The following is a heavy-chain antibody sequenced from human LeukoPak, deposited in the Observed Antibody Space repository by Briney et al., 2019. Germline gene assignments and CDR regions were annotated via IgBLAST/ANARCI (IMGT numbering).Heavy chain of an antibody. CDR1: GFRFSSYA. Sequence: GGSLRLSCAASGFRFSSYAMSWVRQAPGKGLEWVSAISGSGVSTYYADSVKGRFAVSRDNSKNTLYLQMSSLRAEDTAVYYCAKDERNWNYNLASQTYDWGQGTLVTVSS. CDR3: AKDERNWNYNLASQTYD. V-gene: IGHV3-23*01. CDR2: ISGSGVST. D-gene: IGHD1-7*01. J-gene: IGHJ4*02.